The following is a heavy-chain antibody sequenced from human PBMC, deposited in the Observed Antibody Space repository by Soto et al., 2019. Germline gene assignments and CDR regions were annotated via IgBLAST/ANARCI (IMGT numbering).Heavy chain of an antibody. CDR3: ARCSLVVVPAPGFDP. D-gene: IGHD2-2*01. CDR1: GGSISSYY. J-gene: IGHJ5*02. CDR2: IYYSGTT. Sequence: SETLSLTCTVSGGSISSYYWSWIRQPPGKGLEWIVYIYYSGTTYYNPSLKSRVTISVDTSKNQFSLKLSSVSAADTALYYCARCSLVVVPAPGFDPWGRGTLVTVSS. V-gene: IGHV4-59*12.